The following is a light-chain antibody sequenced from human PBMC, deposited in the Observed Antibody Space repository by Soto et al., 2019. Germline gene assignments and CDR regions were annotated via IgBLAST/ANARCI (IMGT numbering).Light chain of an antibody. CDR1: QSVLHSNGYNY. CDR3: MQALQTPPT. CDR2: LGS. Sequence: DIVMTQSPLSLPVTPGEPASISCRSSQSVLHSNGYNYLDWYLQKPGQSPQLLIYLGSNRASGVPDRFSGSGSGTDFTLKISRVEAEDVGVYYCMQALQTPPTFGQGTKVDI. J-gene: IGKJ1*01. V-gene: IGKV2-28*01.